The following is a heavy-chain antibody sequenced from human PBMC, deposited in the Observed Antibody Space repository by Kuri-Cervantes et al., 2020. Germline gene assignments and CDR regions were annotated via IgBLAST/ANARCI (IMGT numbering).Heavy chain of an antibody. D-gene: IGHD1-26*01. V-gene: IGHV3-53*05. CDR3: ARDGSGSPAHDY. J-gene: IGHJ4*02. CDR2: ISGSGGST. CDR1: GFTVSSNY. Sequence: GGSLRLSCAASGFTVSSNYMSWVRQAPGKGLEWVSAISGSGGSTYYADSVKGRFTISRDNSKNTLFLQMNSLRAEDTAVYYCARDGSGSPAHDYWGQGTLVTVSS.